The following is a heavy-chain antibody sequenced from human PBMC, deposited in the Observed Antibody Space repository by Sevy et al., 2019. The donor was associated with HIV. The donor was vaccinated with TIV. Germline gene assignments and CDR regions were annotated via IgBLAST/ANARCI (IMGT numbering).Heavy chain of an antibody. D-gene: IGHD3-3*01. J-gene: IGHJ6*02. CDR3: ATLDFWSDYPLYGMDV. CDR2: FDPEDGET. Sequence: ASVKVSCMVSGYTLSKLSMHWVRQAPRKGPEWMGGFDPEDGETIYAQKFQGRVTMTEDTSTDTAYMELSSLRSEDTAVYYCATLDFWSDYPLYGMDVWGQGTTVTVSS. CDR1: GYTLSKLS. V-gene: IGHV1-24*01.